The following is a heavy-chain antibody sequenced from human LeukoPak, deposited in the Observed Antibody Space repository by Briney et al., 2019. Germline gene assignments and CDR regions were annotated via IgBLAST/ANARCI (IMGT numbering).Heavy chain of an antibody. V-gene: IGHV3-21*01. CDR2: ISSSSSYI. Sequence: GGSLRLSCAASGFTFSSYSMNWVRQAPGKGLEWVSSISSSSSYIYYADSVKGRFTISRDNAKNSLYLQMNSLRAEDTAVYYCSINYYYDSSGYYHDYWGQGTLVTVSS. D-gene: IGHD3-22*01. CDR3: SINYYYDSSGYYHDY. CDR1: GFTFSSYS. J-gene: IGHJ4*02.